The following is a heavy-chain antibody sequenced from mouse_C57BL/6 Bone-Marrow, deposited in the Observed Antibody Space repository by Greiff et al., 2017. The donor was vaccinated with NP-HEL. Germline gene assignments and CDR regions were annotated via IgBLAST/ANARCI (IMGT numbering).Heavy chain of an antibody. D-gene: IGHD4-1*01. J-gene: IGHJ2*01. CDR2: IYPGDGDT. CDR1: GYAFSSSW. V-gene: IGHV1-82*01. Sequence: QVQLKQSGPELVKPGASVKISCKASGYAFSSSWMNWVKQRPGKGLEWIGRIYPGDGDTNYNGKFKGKATLTADKSSSTAYMQLSSLTSEDSAVYFCARSEAGTSDYWGQGTTLTVSS. CDR3: ARSEAGTSDY.